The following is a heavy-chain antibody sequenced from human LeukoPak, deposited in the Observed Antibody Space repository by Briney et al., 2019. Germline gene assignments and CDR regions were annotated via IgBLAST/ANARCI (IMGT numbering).Heavy chain of an antibody. Sequence: SLGVLRLSCAASGFTFSSYWMSWVRQAPGKGLEWVANIKQDGSEKYYVDSVKGRFTISRDNAKNSPYLQMNSLRAEDTAVYYCAIDVNYYGMDVWGKGTTVTVSS. CDR2: IKQDGSEK. CDR3: AIDVNYYGMDV. V-gene: IGHV3-7*03. CDR1: GFTFSSYW. J-gene: IGHJ6*04.